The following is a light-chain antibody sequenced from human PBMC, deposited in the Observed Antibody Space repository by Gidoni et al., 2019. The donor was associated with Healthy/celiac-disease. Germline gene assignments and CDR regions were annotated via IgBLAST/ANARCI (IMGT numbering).Light chain of an antibody. V-gene: IGLV2-14*01. CDR3: SSYTSSSTLV. CDR1: SSDVGGYNY. J-gene: IGLJ2*01. Sequence: QSALTQPASVSGSPGQSITISCTGTSSDVGGYNYVSWYQQHPGKAPKLMIYEVSNRPSGVSNRFSGSKSGNKASRIISGLQAEDEADDYCSSYTSSSTLVFGGGTKLTVL. CDR2: EVS.